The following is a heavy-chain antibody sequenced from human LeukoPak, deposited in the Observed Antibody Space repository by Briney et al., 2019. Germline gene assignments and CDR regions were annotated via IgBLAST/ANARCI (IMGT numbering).Heavy chain of an antibody. CDR3: AKATYYYDSSGYCDY. D-gene: IGHD3-22*01. CDR1: GFTFSSYA. J-gene: IGHJ4*02. CDR2: ISGSGGST. V-gene: IGHV3-23*01. Sequence: PGGSLRLSCAASGFTFSSYAMSWVRQAPGKGLEWVSAISGSGGSTYYADSVKGRFTISRDNSKNTLYLQMNSLRAEDTAVYYCAKATYYYDSSGYCDYWGQGTLVTVSS.